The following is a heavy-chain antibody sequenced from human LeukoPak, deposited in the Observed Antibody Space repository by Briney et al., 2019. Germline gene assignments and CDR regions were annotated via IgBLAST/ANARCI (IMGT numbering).Heavy chain of an antibody. V-gene: IGHV3-33*01. CDR2: IWYDGSNK. Sequence: GGSLRLSCAASGFTFSSYGMHWVRQAPGKGLEWVAVIWYDGSNKYYADSVKGRFTISRDNSKNTLYLQMNSLRAEDTAVYYCARDIAVEGMDVWGQGTTVTVSS. D-gene: IGHD6-19*01. CDR1: GFTFSSYG. CDR3: ARDIAVEGMDV. J-gene: IGHJ6*02.